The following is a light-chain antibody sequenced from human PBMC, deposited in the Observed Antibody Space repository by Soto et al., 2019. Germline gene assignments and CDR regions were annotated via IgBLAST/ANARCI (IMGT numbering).Light chain of an antibody. J-gene: IGKJ3*01. CDR2: DAS. V-gene: IGKV1-33*01. Sequence: DIQMTQSPPSLSASVGDRVTITCQASQDIGNSLNWFQHKPGKAPNLVIYDASNLQIGVPSRFSGSGSGTDSIFASTRLRPDDIAKYYCQNSDDLPLFGPGTKVESK. CDR1: QDIGNS. CDR3: QNSDDLPL.